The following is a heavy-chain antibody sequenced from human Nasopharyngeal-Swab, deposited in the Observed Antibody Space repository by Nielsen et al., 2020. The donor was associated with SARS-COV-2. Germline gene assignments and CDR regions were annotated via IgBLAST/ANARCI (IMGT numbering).Heavy chain of an antibody. D-gene: IGHD3-16*01. CDR3: ARGRYLGIYYYGMDV. Sequence: GSLRLSCTLSGGTISSSNYYWDWFRQPPPKGLEWIGDIHNRGSANYSPSLKIPVTISVDTSTNQFSMKLSSVTAADTAIYYCARGRYLGIYYYGMDVWGQGTTVTVSS. CDR2: IHNRGSA. J-gene: IGHJ6*02. CDR1: GGTISSSNYY. V-gene: IGHV4-39*07.